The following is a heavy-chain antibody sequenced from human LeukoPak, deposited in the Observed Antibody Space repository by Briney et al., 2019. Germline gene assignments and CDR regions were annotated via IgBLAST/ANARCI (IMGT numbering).Heavy chain of an antibody. V-gene: IGHV7-4-1*02. CDR2: INTNTGNP. J-gene: IGHJ3*02. D-gene: IGHD4-17*01. Sequence: ASVKVSCKASGYTFTGYYMHWVRQAPGQGLEWMGWINTNTGNPTYAQGFTGRFVFSLDTSVSTAYLQISSLKAEDTAVYYCARDQGSLAGDYENAFDIWGQGTMVTVSS. CDR1: GYTFTGYY. CDR3: ARDQGSLAGDYENAFDI.